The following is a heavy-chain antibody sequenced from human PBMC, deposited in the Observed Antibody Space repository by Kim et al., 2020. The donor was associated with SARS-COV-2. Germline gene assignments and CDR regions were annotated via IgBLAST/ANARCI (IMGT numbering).Heavy chain of an antibody. CDR2: IYYSGST. V-gene: IGHV4-39*01. J-gene: IGHJ4*02. Sequence: SETLSLTCTVSGGSISSSSYYWGWIRQPPGKGLEWIGSIYYSGSTYYNPSLKSRVTISVDTSKNQFSLKLTSVTAADTAVYYCARLLLRYFDWLSDTPYYFDYWGQGTLVTVSS. CDR3: ARLLLRYFDWLSDTPYYFDY. CDR1: GGSISSSSYY. D-gene: IGHD3-9*01.